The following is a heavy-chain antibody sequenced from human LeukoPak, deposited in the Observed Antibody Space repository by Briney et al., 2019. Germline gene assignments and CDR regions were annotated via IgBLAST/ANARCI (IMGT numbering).Heavy chain of an antibody. CDR3: ARDHYGGNSLDY. D-gene: IGHD4-23*01. Sequence: PSETLSLTCAVYGGSFSGYYWSWIRQPPGKGLEWIGEINHSGSTNYNPSLKSRVTISVDTSKNQFSLKLSSVTAADTAVYYCARDHYGGNSLDYWGQGAPVTVSS. CDR2: INHSGST. J-gene: IGHJ4*02. CDR1: GGSFSGYY. V-gene: IGHV4-34*01.